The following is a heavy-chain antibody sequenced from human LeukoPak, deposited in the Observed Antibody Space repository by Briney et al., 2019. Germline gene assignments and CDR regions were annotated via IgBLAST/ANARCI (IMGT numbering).Heavy chain of an antibody. J-gene: IGHJ3*02. CDR1: GFTFSTYA. Sequence: GGSLRLSCAASGFTFSTYAMSWVRQAPGKGLELVSSITSSGYDTYYRDSVKGRFTISRDNAKNTLYLQMNSLRAEDTAVYYCARGDRGIAAAGITIWGQGTMVTVSS. D-gene: IGHD6-13*01. V-gene: IGHV3-23*01. CDR2: ITSSGYDT. CDR3: ARGDRGIAAAGITI.